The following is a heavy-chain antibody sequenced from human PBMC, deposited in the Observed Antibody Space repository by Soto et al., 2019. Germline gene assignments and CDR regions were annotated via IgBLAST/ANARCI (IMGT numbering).Heavy chain of an antibody. CDR3: ARERVGSTDY. D-gene: IGHD2-2*01. CDR1: GYTFTSYD. V-gene: IGHV1-8*01. Sequence: QVQLVQSGAEVKKPGASVKVSCKASGYTFTSYDINWVRQATGQGLERMGRRNPNSCNTGYATKIQGRLTMTSITTISTAYMALSSLRSEDTAVYYCARERVGSTDYWGQGTLVTVSS. J-gene: IGHJ4*02. CDR2: RNPNSCNT.